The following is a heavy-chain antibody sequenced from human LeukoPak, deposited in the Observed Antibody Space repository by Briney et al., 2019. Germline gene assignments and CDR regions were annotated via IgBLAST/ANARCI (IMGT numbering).Heavy chain of an antibody. V-gene: IGHV1-46*01. D-gene: IGHD5-12*01. CDR1: GYTFTSYY. J-gene: IGHJ4*02. CDR2: INPSGGST. CDR3: ARQQVATDFDY. Sequence: GSVKVSCKASGYTFTSYYMHWVRQAPGQGLEWMGIINPSGGSTSYAQKFQGRVTMTRDTSTSTVYMELSSLRSEDTAVYYCARQQVATDFDYWGQGTLVTVSS.